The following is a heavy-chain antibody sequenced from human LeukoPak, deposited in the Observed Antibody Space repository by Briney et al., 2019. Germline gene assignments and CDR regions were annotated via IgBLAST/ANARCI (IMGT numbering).Heavy chain of an antibody. Sequence: GGSLRLSCAASGFTFSSYAMHWVRQAPGKGLEYVSAISSNGGSTYYANSVKGRFTISRDNSKNTLYLQMGSLRAEDMAVYYCARENLAARAYFDYWGQGTLVTVSS. D-gene: IGHD6-6*01. CDR3: ARENLAARAYFDY. CDR2: ISSNGGST. CDR1: GFTFSSYA. J-gene: IGHJ4*02. V-gene: IGHV3-64*01.